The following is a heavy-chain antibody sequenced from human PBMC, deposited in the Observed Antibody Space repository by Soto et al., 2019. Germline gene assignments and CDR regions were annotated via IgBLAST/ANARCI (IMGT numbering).Heavy chain of an antibody. CDR1: GFTFSSYG. J-gene: IGHJ4*02. Sequence: GGSLRLSCAASGFTFSSYGMHWVRQAPGKGLEWVAVIWYDGSNKYYADSVKGRFTISRDNSKNTLYLQMNSLRAEDTAVYYCARGSHEYSSSEEHIDYWGQGTLVTVSS. D-gene: IGHD6-6*01. CDR2: IWYDGSNK. V-gene: IGHV3-33*01. CDR3: ARGSHEYSSSEEHIDY.